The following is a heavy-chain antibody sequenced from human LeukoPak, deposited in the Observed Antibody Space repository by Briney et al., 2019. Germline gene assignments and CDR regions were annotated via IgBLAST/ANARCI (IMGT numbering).Heavy chain of an antibody. V-gene: IGHV3-21*04. D-gene: IGHD3-9*01. CDR2: ISSSSSYI. CDR3: AKAFDQGIRTFDC. Sequence: PGGSLRLSCAASGFTFSSYSMNWVRQAPGKGLEWVSSISSSSSYIYYADSVKGRFTISRDNSKNTLYLQMNSLRGEDTATYYCAKAFDQGIRTFDCWGQGALVAVSS. J-gene: IGHJ4*02. CDR1: GFTFSSYS.